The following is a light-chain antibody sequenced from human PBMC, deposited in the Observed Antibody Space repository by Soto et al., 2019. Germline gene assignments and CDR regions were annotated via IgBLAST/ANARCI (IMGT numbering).Light chain of an antibody. CDR2: GAS. J-gene: IGKJ5*01. Sequence: LVMTQSPATLSLSPGERATLSCRASLRVSSNLAWYQQKPGQAPRLLIYGASTRATGIPARFSGSGSGTEFTLTISSLQSEDFAVYYCQQYNNWPITFGQGTRLEIK. V-gene: IGKV3-15*01. CDR1: LRVSSN. CDR3: QQYNNWPIT.